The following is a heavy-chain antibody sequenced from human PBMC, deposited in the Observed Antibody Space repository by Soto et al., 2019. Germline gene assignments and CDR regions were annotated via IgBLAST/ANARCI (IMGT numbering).Heavy chain of an antibody. D-gene: IGHD1-26*01. CDR1: GGFVSSCSYY. Sequence: SXTLSLTCAVYGGFVSSCSYYWSWIRQPPGKWLEGIGEMSHSGGTHFNPSLKSRVTISADTSKNQFSLKLSSVTAADAAVYYCARPLYSGSYAFDNWGQGTLLTVSS. CDR2: MSHSGGT. J-gene: IGHJ4*02. CDR3: ARPLYSGSYAFDN. V-gene: IGHV4-39*01.